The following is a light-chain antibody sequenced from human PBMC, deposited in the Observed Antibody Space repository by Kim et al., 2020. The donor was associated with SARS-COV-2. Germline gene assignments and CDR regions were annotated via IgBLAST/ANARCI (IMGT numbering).Light chain of an antibody. CDR1: SIGGKN. J-gene: IGLJ3*02. V-gene: IGLV3-9*01. CDR3: QVWDGSHVT. Sequence: LALGQTARITCEGNSIGGKNVQWYQQKPGQAPVLVIYRDDNRPSGIPERFSGSNSGNTATLTISSAQVGDEADYYCQVWDGSHVTFGGGTQLTVL. CDR2: RDD.